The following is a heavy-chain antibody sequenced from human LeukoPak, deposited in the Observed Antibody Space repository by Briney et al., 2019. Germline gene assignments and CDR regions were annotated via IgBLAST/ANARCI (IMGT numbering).Heavy chain of an antibody. J-gene: IGHJ4*02. CDR2: ISGSGGST. D-gene: IGHD6-19*01. Sequence: GGSLRLSCAASGFTFSSYGMSWVRQAPGKGLEWVSGISGSGGSTYYADSVKGRFTISRDNSKNTLYLQMNSLRAEDTAVYYCTCGSSSSGWYDPYYFDYWGQGTLVTVSS. CDR3: TCGSSSSGWYDPYYFDY. V-gene: IGHV3-23*01. CDR1: GFTFSSYG.